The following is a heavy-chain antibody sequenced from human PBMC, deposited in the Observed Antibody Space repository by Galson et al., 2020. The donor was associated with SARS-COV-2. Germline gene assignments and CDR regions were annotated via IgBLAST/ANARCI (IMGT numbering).Heavy chain of an antibody. Sequence: GGSLRLSCAASGFTFSSYAMHWVRQAPGKGLEWVAVISYDGSNKYYADPVKGRFTISRDNSNNTLYLQMNSLRAEDTAVYYCAGDLFPKAYYYGMGVWGLGTAVTVSS. J-gene: IGHJ6*02. CDR1: GFTFSSYA. CDR2: ISYDGSNK. V-gene: IGHV3-30*04. D-gene: IGHD3-3*01. CDR3: AGDLFPKAYYYGMGV.